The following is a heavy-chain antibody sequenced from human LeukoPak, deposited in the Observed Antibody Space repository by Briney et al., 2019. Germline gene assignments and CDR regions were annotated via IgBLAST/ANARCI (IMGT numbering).Heavy chain of an antibody. J-gene: IGHJ5*02. V-gene: IGHV1-2*02. CDR3: ARDVEYYYDSSGYYYPIRPFDP. CDR2: INPNSGGT. Sequence: ASAKVSCKASGNTFTGYYMHWVRQAPGQGLEWMGWINPNSGGTNYAQKFQGRVTMTRDTSISTAYMELSRLRSDDTAVYYCARDVEYYYDSSGYYYPIRPFDPWGQGTLVTVSS. D-gene: IGHD3-22*01. CDR1: GNTFTGYY.